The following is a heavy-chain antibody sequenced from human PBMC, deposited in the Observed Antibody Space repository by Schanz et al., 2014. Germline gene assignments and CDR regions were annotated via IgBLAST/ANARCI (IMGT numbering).Heavy chain of an antibody. CDR1: GGSISSGGYS. Sequence: QVQLQESGPGLVKPSQTLSLTCAVSGGSISSGGYSWSWIRQPPGKGLEWIGYIFFRGSTYYNPSLKSRVTISIDTSKTQSSLRLTSVTAADTAVYYCYGMDVWGQGTTVTVSS. J-gene: IGHJ6*02. CDR3: YGMDV. CDR2: IFFRGST. V-gene: IGHV4-30-4*07.